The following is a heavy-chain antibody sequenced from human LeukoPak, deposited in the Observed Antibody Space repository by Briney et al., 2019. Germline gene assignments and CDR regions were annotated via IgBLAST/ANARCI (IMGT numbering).Heavy chain of an antibody. CDR2: ISSSSSTI. CDR1: GFTFSIYS. Sequence: GGSLRLSCAASGFTFSIYSMNWVRQAPGKGLEWVSYISSSSSTIHYADSVKGRFTISRDNAKNSLYLQMNSLRAEDTAVYYCARELHSSGYPYFDYWGQGALVTVSS. D-gene: IGHD3-22*01. V-gene: IGHV3-48*01. J-gene: IGHJ4*02. CDR3: ARELHSSGYPYFDY.